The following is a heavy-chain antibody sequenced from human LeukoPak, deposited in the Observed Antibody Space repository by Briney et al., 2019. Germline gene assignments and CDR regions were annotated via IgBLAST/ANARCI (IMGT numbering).Heavy chain of an antibody. D-gene: IGHD3-22*01. CDR2: FDPEVGET. CDR1: GYTLTELS. V-gene: IGHV1-24*01. CDR3: ATGPYYYDSRSAGH. Sequence: GASVKVSCKVSGYTLTELSMHWVRQAPGKGLEWMGGFDPEVGETIYAQKFQGRVTMTEDTSTDTAYMELSSLRSEDTAVYYCATGPYYYDSRSAGHWGQGTLVTVSS. J-gene: IGHJ4*02.